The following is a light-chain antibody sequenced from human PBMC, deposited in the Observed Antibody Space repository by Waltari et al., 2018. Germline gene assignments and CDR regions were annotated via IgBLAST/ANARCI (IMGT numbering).Light chain of an antibody. CDR2: KVS. Sequence: DVVMTQSPLSLPVTLGQPASIPCKSSQSLVHSDGNTYLNWFHQRPGQSPRRLIYKVSSRDSGVPDRFSGSGSGTDFTLKISRVEAEDVGVYYCMQSIHWPWTFGQGTKVEIK. V-gene: IGKV2-30*02. CDR3: MQSIHWPWT. J-gene: IGKJ1*01. CDR1: QSLVHSDGNTY.